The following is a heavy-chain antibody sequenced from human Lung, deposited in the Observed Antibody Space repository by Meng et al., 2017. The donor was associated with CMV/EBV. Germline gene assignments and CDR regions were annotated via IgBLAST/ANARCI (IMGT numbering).Heavy chain of an antibody. CDR3: ASGRGSYHYFDY. J-gene: IGHJ4*02. CDR2: ISAYNGNT. Sequence: CKASGYNFTSYGISWVRQAPGQGLEWMGWISAYNGNTNYAQKLQGRVTMTTDTSTSTAYMELRSLRSDDTAVYYCASGRGSYHYFDYWGQGTLVTVSS. D-gene: IGHD1-26*01. CDR1: GYNFTSYG. V-gene: IGHV1-18*01.